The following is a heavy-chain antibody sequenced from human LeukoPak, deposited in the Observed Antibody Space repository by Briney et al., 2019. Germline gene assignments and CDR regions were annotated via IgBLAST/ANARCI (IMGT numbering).Heavy chain of an antibody. CDR2: IIPNSGGA. J-gene: IGHJ4*02. CDR1: GYTFTGYY. D-gene: IGHD5/OR15-5a*01. Sequence: ASVKVSCKASGYTFTGYYMHWVRQAPGQGLEWMGWIIPNSGGANYAQKLQGRVTMTRDTSISTAYMELSSLRSDDTAVYYCARDKSTTRHFDYWGQGTLVTVSS. V-gene: IGHV1-2*02. CDR3: ARDKSTTRHFDY.